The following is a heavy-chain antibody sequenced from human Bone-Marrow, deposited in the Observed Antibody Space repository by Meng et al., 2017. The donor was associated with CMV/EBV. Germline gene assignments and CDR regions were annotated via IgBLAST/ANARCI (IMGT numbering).Heavy chain of an antibody. V-gene: IGHV5-51*01. CDR1: GYSFTSYW. CDR2: IYPGDSDT. Sequence: GGSLRLSCKGSGYSFTSYWIGWVRQMPGKGLEWMGIIYPGDSDTRYSPSFQGQVTISADQSISTAYLQWSSLKASDTAMYYCARGVWELQEGYYFDYWGQGTLVTVSS. D-gene: IGHD1-26*01. J-gene: IGHJ4*02. CDR3: ARGVWELQEGYYFDY.